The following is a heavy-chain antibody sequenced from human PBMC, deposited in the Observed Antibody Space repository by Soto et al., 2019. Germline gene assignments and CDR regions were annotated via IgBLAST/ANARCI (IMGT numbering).Heavy chain of an antibody. CDR3: ARDYHYYDSSGYYLGRISYYGMDV. V-gene: IGHV6-1*01. CDR1: GDSVSSNSAA. CDR2: TYYRSKWYN. D-gene: IGHD3-22*01. Sequence: SQTLSLTCVISGDSVSSNSAAWNWIRQSPSRGLEWLGRTYYRSKWYNDYAVSVKSRITINPDTSKNQFSLQLNSVTPEDTAVYYCARDYHYYDSSGYYLGRISYYGMDVWGQGTTVTVSS. J-gene: IGHJ6*02.